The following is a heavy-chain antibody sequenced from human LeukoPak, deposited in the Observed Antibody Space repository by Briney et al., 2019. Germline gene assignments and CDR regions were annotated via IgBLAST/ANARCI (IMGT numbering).Heavy chain of an antibody. J-gene: IGHJ6*02. V-gene: IGHV4-34*01. CDR2: INHSGST. CDR1: GGSFSSYY. Sequence: SETLSLTCAVYGGSFSSYYWSWIRQPPGKGPEWIGEINHSGSTNYNPSLKSRVTISVDTSKNQFSLKLSSVTAADTAVYYCARGRYSSSPIYYYYYGMDVWGQGTTVTVSS. D-gene: IGHD6-6*01. CDR3: ARGRYSSSPIYYYYYGMDV.